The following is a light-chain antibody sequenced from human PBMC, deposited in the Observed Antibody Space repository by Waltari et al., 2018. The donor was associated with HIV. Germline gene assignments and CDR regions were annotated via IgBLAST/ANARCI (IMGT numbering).Light chain of an antibody. Sequence: QSALTQPRSVSGSPGQSVSISCTGIISDVGGNKYVSWYQQCPGKAPKLFLSGVNNLPSGVPVRFSGSKSGNTASLTISGLQAEDEADYFCYSYAGTSVLFGGGTKLTVL. V-gene: IGLV2-11*01. CDR2: GVN. J-gene: IGLJ2*01. CDR3: YSYAGTSVL. CDR1: ISDVGGNKY.